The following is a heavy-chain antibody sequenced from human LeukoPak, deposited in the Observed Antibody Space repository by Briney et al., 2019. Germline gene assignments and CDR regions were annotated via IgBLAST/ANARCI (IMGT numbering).Heavy chain of an antibody. CDR1: GFTFSSYW. J-gene: IGHJ4*02. V-gene: IGHV3-74*01. CDR3: ARGGSRVYCRSTSCYSVRGYFDY. CDR2: INSDGSST. D-gene: IGHD2-2*01. Sequence: PGGSLRLSCAASGFTFSSYWMHWVRQAPGKGLVWVSRINSDGSSTSYADSVKGRFTISRDNAKNTLYLQMNSLRAEDTAVYYCARGGSRVYCRSTSCYSVRGYFDYWGQGTLVTVSS.